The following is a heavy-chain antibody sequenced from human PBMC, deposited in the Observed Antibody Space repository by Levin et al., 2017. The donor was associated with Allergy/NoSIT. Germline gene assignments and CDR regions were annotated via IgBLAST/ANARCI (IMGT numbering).Heavy chain of an antibody. CDR2: IYYSGST. V-gene: IGHV4-39*02. Sequence: SETLSLTCTVSGGSISSSSYYWGWIRQPPGKGLEWIGSIYYSGSTYYNPSLKSRVTISVDTSKNQFSLRLSSVTAADTAVYFCARERSGIAVAGTVFGDAFDIWGQGTMVTVSS. J-gene: IGHJ3*02. CDR3: ARERSGIAVAGTVFGDAFDI. D-gene: IGHD6-19*01. CDR1: GGSISSSSYY.